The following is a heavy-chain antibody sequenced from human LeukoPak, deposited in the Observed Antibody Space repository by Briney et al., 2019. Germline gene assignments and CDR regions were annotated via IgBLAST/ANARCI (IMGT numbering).Heavy chain of an antibody. J-gene: IGHJ4*02. Sequence: GGSLRLSCAAPGFTFSNAWMNWVRQAPGKGLEWVGRIKGKVSGGTTDYAAPVEGRFTVSRDDSKNTVYLQMNSLKTEDTAVYYCAAGLGTSDFDYWGQGTLVTVSS. CDR2: IKGKVSGGTT. D-gene: IGHD7-27*01. CDR1: GFTFSNAW. CDR3: AAGLGTSDFDY. V-gene: IGHV3-15*01.